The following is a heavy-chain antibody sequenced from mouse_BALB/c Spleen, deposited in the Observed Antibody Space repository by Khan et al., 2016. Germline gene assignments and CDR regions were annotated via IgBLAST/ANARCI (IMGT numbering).Heavy chain of an antibody. J-gene: IGHJ1*01. CDR1: GFDFSRYW. V-gene: IGHV4-1*02. Sequence: EVKLLESGGGLVQPGGSLKLSCAASGFDFSRYWMSWVRPAPGKGLEWIGEINPDSSPINYTPSLKDKFIISRDNAKNTLYLQLSKVRTEDTALYYWASTVWYFDVWGAGTTVTVAA. CDR2: INPDSSPI. CDR3: ASTVWYFDV.